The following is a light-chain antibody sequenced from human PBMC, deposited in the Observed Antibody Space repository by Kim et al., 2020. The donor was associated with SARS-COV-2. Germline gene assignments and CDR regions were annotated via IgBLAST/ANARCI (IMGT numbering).Light chain of an antibody. J-gene: IGLJ3*02. CDR1: SGHSSYA. CDR3: QTWGTGINWV. Sequence: VKRTCPRTSGHSSYAIAWHQKQPEKGPRDVMKLNSDGSHSKGDGIPDRFSGSSSGAERYLTISSLQSEDEADYYCQTWGTGINWVFGGGTQLTVL. V-gene: IGLV4-69*01. CDR2: LNSDGSH.